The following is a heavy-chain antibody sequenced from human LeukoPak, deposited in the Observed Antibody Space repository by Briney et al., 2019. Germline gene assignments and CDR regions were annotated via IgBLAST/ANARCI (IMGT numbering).Heavy chain of an antibody. CDR3: AGLEGAFDI. CDR1: GGSISSGSYY. Sequence: PSETLSLTCTVSGGSISSGSYYWSWLRQPAGEGLEWIGRIYTSGSTNYNPSLKSRVTMSVDTSKNQFSLKLSSVTAADTAVYYCAGLEGAFDIWGQGTMVTVSS. CDR2: IYTSGST. J-gene: IGHJ3*02. V-gene: IGHV4-61*02. D-gene: IGHD5-24*01.